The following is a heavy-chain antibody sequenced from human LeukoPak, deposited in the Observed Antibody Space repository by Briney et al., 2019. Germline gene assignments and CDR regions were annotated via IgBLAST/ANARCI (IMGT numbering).Heavy chain of an antibody. CDR2: IYYSGRT. CDR1: GGSVNSGGYY. V-gene: IGHV4-31*03. D-gene: IGHD4-17*01. J-gene: IGHJ4*02. Sequence: SQTLSLTCTVSGGSVNSGGYYWTWIRQHPGKGLEWLGYIYYSGRTYYNPSLKSRITISLDTSKNQFSLNLTSVSAADTAFYFCARSSDYGDYGWGRGALITVSS. CDR3: ARSSDYGDYG.